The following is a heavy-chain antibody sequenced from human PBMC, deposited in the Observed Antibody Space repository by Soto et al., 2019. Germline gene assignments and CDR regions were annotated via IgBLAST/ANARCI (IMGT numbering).Heavy chain of an antibody. D-gene: IGHD4-17*01. CDR2: INHSGST. V-gene: IGHV4-34*01. J-gene: IGHJ4*02. CDR3: STVTSNSIDY. Sequence: SETLSLTCAVYGGSFSGYYWSWIRQPPGKGLEWIGEINHSGSTNYNPSLKSRVTISVDTSKNQFSLKLSSVTAADTAVYYCSTVTSNSIDYWGQGTLVTVSS. CDR1: GGSFSGYY.